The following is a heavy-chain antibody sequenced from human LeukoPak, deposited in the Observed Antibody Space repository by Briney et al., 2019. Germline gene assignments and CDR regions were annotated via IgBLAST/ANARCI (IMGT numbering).Heavy chain of an antibody. V-gene: IGHV3-66*01. CDR3: ASGASGSYIKK. Sequence: GGSLRLSCAASGFTVSSNYMSWVRQAPGRGLEWVSVIYSGAGTYYADSVKGRFTISRDDSKNTLFFQMNSLRVEDTAVYYCASGASGSYIKKWGQGTLVTVSS. J-gene: IGHJ4*02. CDR1: GFTVSSNY. D-gene: IGHD3-10*01. CDR2: IYSGAGT.